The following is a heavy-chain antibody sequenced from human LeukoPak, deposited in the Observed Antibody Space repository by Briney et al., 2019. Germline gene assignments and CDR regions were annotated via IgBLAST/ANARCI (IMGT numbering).Heavy chain of an antibody. D-gene: IGHD3-10*01. CDR2: IYYSGST. Sequence: SETLSLTCTVSGGSISSSSYYWGWIRQPPGKGLEWIGSIYYSGSTYYNPSLKSRVTISVDTSKNQFSLKLSSVTAANTAVYYCARYGEYYYGSESYYRLCYFDYWGQGTLVTVSS. V-gene: IGHV4-39*07. CDR1: GGSISSSSYY. J-gene: IGHJ4*02. CDR3: ARYGEYYYGSESYYRLCYFDY.